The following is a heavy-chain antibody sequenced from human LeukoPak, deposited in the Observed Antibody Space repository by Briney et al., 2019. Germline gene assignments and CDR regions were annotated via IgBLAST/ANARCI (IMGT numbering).Heavy chain of an antibody. CDR2: IYYSGST. CDR1: GGSISSGDYY. Sequence: SETLSLTCTVSGGSISSGDYYWSWIRQPPGKGLEWIGYIYYSGSTYYNPSLKRRVTISVDTSKDQFSLKLSSVTAADTAVYYCARVWGDRLLWFGELDYYFDYWGQGTLVTVSS. CDR3: ARVWGDRLLWFGELDYYFDY. V-gene: IGHV4-30-4*01. J-gene: IGHJ4*02. D-gene: IGHD3-10*01.